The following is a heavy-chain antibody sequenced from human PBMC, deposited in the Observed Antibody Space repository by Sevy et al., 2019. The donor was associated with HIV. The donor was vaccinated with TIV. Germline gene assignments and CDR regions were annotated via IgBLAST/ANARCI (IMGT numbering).Heavy chain of an antibody. CDR1: GVIFNSHA. J-gene: IGHJ4*02. CDR2: ISGGGGYT. CDR3: TNRGIVIITGFDY. Sequence: GGSLRLSCAASGVIFNSHAMSWVRQAPGKGLEWVSNISGGGGYTYYSDSVKGRFSISRDNSKNTVYLQMNSLRAEDTAVYYCTNRGIVIITGFDYWGQGTLVTVSS. D-gene: IGHD1-20*01. V-gene: IGHV3-23*01.